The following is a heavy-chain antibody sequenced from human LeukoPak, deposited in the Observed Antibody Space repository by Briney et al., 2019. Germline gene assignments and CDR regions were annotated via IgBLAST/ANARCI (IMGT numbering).Heavy chain of an antibody. J-gene: IGHJ4*02. CDR1: GFTLSSYG. V-gene: IGHV3-30*02. D-gene: IGHD5-18*01. Sequence: GGSLRLSCAASGFTLSSYGMHWVRQAPGKGLEWVAFIRYDGSNKYYADSVKGRFTISRDNSKNTLYLQMNSLRAEDTAVYYCAKRGYSYGPFGYWGQGTLVTVSS. CDR3: AKRGYSYGPFGY. CDR2: IRYDGSNK.